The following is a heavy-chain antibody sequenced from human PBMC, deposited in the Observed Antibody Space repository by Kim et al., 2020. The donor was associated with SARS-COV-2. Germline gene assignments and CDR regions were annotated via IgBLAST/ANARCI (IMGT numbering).Heavy chain of an antibody. CDR3: VRDRMGGAFDI. Sequence: GVSLRLSCTTSGFTFSAYDMNWVRQAPGKGLEWLSFITKSSTTIYYADSVKGRFTTSRDNAKNSLHLQMNSLKDEDTAVYYCVRDRMGGAFDIWGQWTLVTVSS. J-gene: IGHJ3*02. V-gene: IGHV3-48*02. CDR2: ITKSSTTI. CDR1: GFTFSAYD. D-gene: IGHD3-16*01.